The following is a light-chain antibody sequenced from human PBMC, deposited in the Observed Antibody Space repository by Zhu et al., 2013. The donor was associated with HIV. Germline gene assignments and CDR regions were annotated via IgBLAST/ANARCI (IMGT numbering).Light chain of an antibody. CDR2: AAS. V-gene: IGKV1-9*01. J-gene: IGKJ4*01. CDR1: QGISSY. Sequence: DIQLTQSPSFLSASVGDRVTITCWASQGISSYLAWFQQKPGKAPKLLIYAASTLQSEVPSRFSGSGSGTEFTLTVTSLQPEDFATFYXQQLNNYPLTFGGGTKVEI. CDR3: QQLNNYPLT.